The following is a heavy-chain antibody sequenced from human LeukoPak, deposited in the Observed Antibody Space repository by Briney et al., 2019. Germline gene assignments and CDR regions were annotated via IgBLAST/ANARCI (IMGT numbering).Heavy chain of an antibody. CDR3: ARVFDSGSQAYFYYMDV. J-gene: IGHJ6*03. CDR1: GYSISSGYY. CDR2: IYHSGST. D-gene: IGHD3-10*01. V-gene: IGHV4-38-2*02. Sequence: SETLSLTCTVSGYSISSGYYWGWIRQPPGKGLEWIGSIYHSGSTYYNPSLKSRVTMSVDTSKNQFSLKVSSVTAADTAVYYCARVFDSGSQAYFYYMDVWGKGTTVTISS.